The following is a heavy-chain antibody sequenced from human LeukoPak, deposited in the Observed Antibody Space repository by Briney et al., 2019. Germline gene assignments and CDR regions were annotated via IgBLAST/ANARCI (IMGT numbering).Heavy chain of an antibody. CDR2: ISGDGGST. CDR3: AKDTPDGGDVRLNY. V-gene: IGHV3-43*02. Sequence: GGSLRLSCAASGFTSDDYAMHWVRQAQGKCLEWVSLISGDGGSTYYADSVKGRFTISRDNSKNSLYLQMNSLRTEDTALYYCAKDTPDGGDVRLNYWGQGTLVTVSS. D-gene: IGHD2-21*02. J-gene: IGHJ4*02. CDR1: GFTSDDYA.